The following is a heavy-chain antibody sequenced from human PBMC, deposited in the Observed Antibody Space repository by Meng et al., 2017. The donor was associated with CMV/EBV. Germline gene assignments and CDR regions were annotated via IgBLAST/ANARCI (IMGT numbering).Heavy chain of an antibody. D-gene: IGHD3-10*01. V-gene: IGHV3-23*01. CDR2: ISGSGGST. CDR1: GSTFSSYA. CDR3: AKDQAYGSGSYYNYFDY. Sequence: GGSLRLSCAASGSTFSSYAMSWVRQAPGKGREWVSAISGSGGSTYYADSVKGRFTISRDNSKNTLYLQMNSLRAEDTAVYYCAKDQAYGSGSYYNYFDYWGQGTLVTVSS. J-gene: IGHJ4*02.